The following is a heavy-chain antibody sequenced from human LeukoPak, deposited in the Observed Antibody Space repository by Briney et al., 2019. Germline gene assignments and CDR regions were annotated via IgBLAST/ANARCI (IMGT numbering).Heavy chain of an antibody. V-gene: IGHV6-1*01. CDR3: ARLVGASWFDS. D-gene: IGHD1-26*01. CDR1: GGSVSTNSAT. J-gene: IGHJ5*01. CDR2: TYYRSKWSN. Sequence: SQTLSLTCAISGGSVSTNSATWTWLRQSPSRGLEWLGRTYYRSKWSNDYAVSMKSRITINPDTSKNQFSLQLNSVTPEDTAVYYCARLVGASWFDSWGQGTLVTVSS.